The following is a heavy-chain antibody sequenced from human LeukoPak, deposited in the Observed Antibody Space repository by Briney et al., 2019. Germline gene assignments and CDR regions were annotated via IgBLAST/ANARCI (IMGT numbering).Heavy chain of an antibody. CDR2: IRYDGSNK. Sequence: GGSLRLSCAASGFTFSSYGMHWVRQAPGKGLEWVAFIRYDGSNKYYADSVKGRFTISRDNSKNTLYLQMNSLRAEDTAVYYCAREGFWSGETDAFDIWGQGTMVTVSS. CDR3: AREGFWSGETDAFDI. D-gene: IGHD3-3*01. J-gene: IGHJ3*02. CDR1: GFTFSSYG. V-gene: IGHV3-30*02.